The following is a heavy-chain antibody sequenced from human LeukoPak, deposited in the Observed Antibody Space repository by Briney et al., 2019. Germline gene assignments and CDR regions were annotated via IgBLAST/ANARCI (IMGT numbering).Heavy chain of an antibody. D-gene: IGHD2-15*01. CDR3: ARLDCSGGSCQKEFDY. V-gene: IGHV5-51*01. CDR2: IYPGDSDT. Sequence: GESLKISCKGSGYSFTSYWIGWVRQMPGKGLEWMGIIYPGDSDTRYSPSFQGQVTISADNSITTAYLQWSSLKASDTAMYYCARLDCSGGSCQKEFDYWGQGTLVTVSS. CDR1: GYSFTSYW. J-gene: IGHJ4*02.